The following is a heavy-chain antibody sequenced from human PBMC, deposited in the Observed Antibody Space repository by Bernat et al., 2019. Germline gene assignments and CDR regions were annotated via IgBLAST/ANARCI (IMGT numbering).Heavy chain of an antibody. V-gene: IGHV3-48*03. Sequence: EVQLVESGGGLVQPGGSLRLSCAASGFTFSSYEMNWVRQAPGKGLEWVSYIGSSGSTIYYADSVKGRFTISRDNAKNSLYLQMNSLRAEDTAVYYCARGVFGGVIVLGWFDPWGQGTLVTVSS. CDR3: ARGVFGGVIVLGWFDP. D-gene: IGHD3-16*02. J-gene: IGHJ5*02. CDR1: GFTFSSYE. CDR2: IGSSGSTI.